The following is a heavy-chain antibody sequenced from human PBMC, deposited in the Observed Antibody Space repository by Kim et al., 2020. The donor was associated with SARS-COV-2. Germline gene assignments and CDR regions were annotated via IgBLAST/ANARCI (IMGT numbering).Heavy chain of an antibody. Sequence: ASVKVSCKASGYIFTRYTMQWVRQAPGQRLEWMGWINAGNGKTEYSQKFQGRVTITRDTSASTAYMELSSLRSEDTAVYYCARDPAGSGNYNWFDPWGQGTLVTVSS. CDR1: GYIFTRYT. D-gene: IGHD3-10*01. J-gene: IGHJ5*02. V-gene: IGHV1-3*01. CDR3: ARDPAGSGNYNWFDP. CDR2: INAGNGKT.